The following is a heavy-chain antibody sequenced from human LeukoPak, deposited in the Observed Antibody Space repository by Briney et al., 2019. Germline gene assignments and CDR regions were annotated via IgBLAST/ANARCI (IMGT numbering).Heavy chain of an antibody. CDR2: IYPGDSDT. CDR1: GYSFTSYW. D-gene: IGHD6-6*01. CDR3: ARSEYSSSSGPIDY. J-gene: IGHJ4*02. Sequence: AGESLKISCKGSGYSFTSYWIGWVRQMPGKGLAWMGIIYPGDSDTRYSPSFQGQVTISADKSISTAYLQWSSLKASDTAMYYCARSEYSSSSGPIDYWGQGTLVTVSS. V-gene: IGHV5-51*01.